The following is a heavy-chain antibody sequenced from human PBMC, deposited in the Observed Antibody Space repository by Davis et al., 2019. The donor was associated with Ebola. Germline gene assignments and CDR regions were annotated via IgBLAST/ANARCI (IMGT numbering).Heavy chain of an antibody. CDR3: ARDLGGSGYYDAFDI. J-gene: IGHJ3*02. D-gene: IGHD3-22*01. CDR1: GASISSRYS. Sequence: MPSETLSLTCAVSGASISSRYSWGWIRQSPGKGLEWIGNIYYSGSIYYNPSLKSRVSISLDSSNNQFSLKLSSVTAADTAVYYCARDLGGSGYYDAFDIWGQGTMVTVSS. CDR2: IYYSGSI. V-gene: IGHV4-38-2*02.